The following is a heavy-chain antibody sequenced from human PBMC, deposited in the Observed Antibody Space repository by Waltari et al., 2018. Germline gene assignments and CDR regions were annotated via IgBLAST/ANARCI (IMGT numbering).Heavy chain of an antibody. Sequence: QVQLQESGPGLVRPSETLSLTCTVSGDSLPNYSWNWTRPPPGGQPEWIGHVSYSGTTIYNPSLESRVSISLDTSKNQFSLELTSVTAADTAVYYCARRVAMVAGSSAGSWLDPWGQGTLVTVSS. CDR3: ARRVAMVAGSSAGSWLDP. CDR1: GDSLPNYS. J-gene: IGHJ5*02. D-gene: IGHD3-10*01. CDR2: VSYSGTT. V-gene: IGHV4-59*08.